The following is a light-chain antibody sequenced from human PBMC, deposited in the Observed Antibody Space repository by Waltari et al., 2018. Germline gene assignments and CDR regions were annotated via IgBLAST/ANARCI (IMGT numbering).Light chain of an antibody. CDR3: NSYAGSKHYV. CDR2: DVN. CDR1: SSDVGGYDY. Sequence: QSALTQPPSASGSPGQSVTISCTGTSSDVGGYDYVSWYQQHPGKSPKLMIYDVNTRPSGVPVRFSGSKSGNTASLTVSGLQAEDEADYFCNSYAGSKHYVFGTGTKVTVL. J-gene: IGLJ1*01. V-gene: IGLV2-8*01.